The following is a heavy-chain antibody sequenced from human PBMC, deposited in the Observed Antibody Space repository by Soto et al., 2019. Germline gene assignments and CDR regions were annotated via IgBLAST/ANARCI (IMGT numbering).Heavy chain of an antibody. J-gene: IGHJ5*02. CDR2: INAGSGNT. D-gene: IGHD6-13*01. Sequence: QVQLVQSGAEVKKPGASVKVSCTASGYTFTRYAIHWVRHAPGQRLEWMGFINAGSGNTKYSQTFQGRLTFTKDTSASTAYMDLSSLRFEDTAIYYCARGLAADGAWGQGTLVTVSS. V-gene: IGHV1-3*01. CDR1: GYTFTRYA. CDR3: ARGLAADGA.